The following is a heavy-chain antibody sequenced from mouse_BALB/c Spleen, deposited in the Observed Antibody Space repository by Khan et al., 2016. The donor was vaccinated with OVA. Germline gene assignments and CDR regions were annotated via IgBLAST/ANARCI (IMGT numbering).Heavy chain of an antibody. Sequence: QVQLKQSGPGLVAPSPTLSITCTVSGFSLSSYGVHWVRQPPGKGLEWLGVIWAGGSTNHNSALMYRLSIRKDDSKSQVVLKKNSRQTDDTAMYYCARAFYNGAWFAYWGQGTLVTVSA. V-gene: IGHV2-9*02. CDR2: IWAGGST. CDR1: GFSLSSYG. CDR3: ARAFYNGAWFAY. J-gene: IGHJ3*01. D-gene: IGHD1-3*01.